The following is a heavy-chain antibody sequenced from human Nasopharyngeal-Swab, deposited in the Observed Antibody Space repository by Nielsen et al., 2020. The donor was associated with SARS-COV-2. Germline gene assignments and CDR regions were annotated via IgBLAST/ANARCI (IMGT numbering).Heavy chain of an antibody. V-gene: IGHV4-34*01. J-gene: IGHJ5*01. D-gene: IGHD2-15*01. CDR2: INHSGST. Sequence: RQAPGKGLEWIGEINHSGSTNYNPSLKSRVTISVDTSKNQFSLKLSSVTAADTAVYYCARGFRTPIVVVVAACCPAHGGHWFDSWGQGTLVTVSS. CDR3: ARGFRTPIVVVVAACCPAHGGHWFDS.